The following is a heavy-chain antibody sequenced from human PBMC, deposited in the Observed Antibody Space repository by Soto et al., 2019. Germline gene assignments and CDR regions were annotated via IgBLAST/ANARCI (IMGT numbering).Heavy chain of an antibody. V-gene: IGHV1-69*01. D-gene: IGHD5-18*01. J-gene: IGHJ6*02. Sequence: QVQLVQSGAEVRKPGSSVKVSCKASGGTFSSYAITWVRQAPGQGLEWMGGIIPIFGSTNYAQKFRGRVTITADESTSTAYMELSSLRSEDTAVYYCAREGTTAPQDGFYYYGMDVWGQGTTVTVSS. CDR2: IIPIFGST. CDR3: AREGTTAPQDGFYYYGMDV. CDR1: GGTFSSYA.